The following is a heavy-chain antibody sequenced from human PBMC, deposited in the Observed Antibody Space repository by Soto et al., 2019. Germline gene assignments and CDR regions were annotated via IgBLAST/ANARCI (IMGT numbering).Heavy chain of an antibody. D-gene: IGHD3-10*01. CDR2: INPSGGST. V-gene: IGHV1-46*01. Sequence: ASVKVSCKASGYTFTSYYMHWVRQAPGQGLEWMGIINPSGGSTSYAQKFQGRVTMTGDTSTSTVYMELSSLRSEDTAVYYCARDRVLLGAFDIWGQGTMVTVSS. J-gene: IGHJ3*02. CDR1: GYTFTSYY. CDR3: ARDRVLLGAFDI.